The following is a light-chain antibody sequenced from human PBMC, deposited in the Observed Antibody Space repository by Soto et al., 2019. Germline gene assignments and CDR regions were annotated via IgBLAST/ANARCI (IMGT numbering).Light chain of an antibody. J-gene: IGKJ2*01. CDR1: QTLANY. Sequence: EVVLTQSPATLSLSPGERATLSCRASQTLANYLAWYQQRPGQAPRLLIYDASNRATGIPARFSGSGSWTDVALTISSLEPEDSAVYYCQQRSDSYTFGQGTTLEIK. CDR2: DAS. CDR3: QQRSDSYT. V-gene: IGKV3-11*01.